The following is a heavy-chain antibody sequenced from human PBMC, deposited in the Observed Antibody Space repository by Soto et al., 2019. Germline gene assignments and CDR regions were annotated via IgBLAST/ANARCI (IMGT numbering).Heavy chain of an antibody. CDR2: INHSGST. CDR1: GGSFSGYY. D-gene: IGHD3-10*01. J-gene: IGHJ4*02. V-gene: IGHV4-34*01. CDR3: ARGPPLLWFGQYSSFDY. Sequence: SEPLSLTCAVYGGSFSGYYWSWIRQPPGKGLEWIGEINHSGSTNYNPSLKSRVTISVDTSKNQFSLKLSSVTAADTAVYYCARGPPLLWFGQYSSFDYWGQGTLVTVSS.